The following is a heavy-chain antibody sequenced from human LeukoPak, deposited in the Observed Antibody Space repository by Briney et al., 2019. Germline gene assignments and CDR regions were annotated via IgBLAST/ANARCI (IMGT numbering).Heavy chain of an antibody. Sequence: SQTLSLTCAVSGDSIGGGSYYWGWIRQPPGKGLEWIGSMYHSGYSYYNPSLKSRVTISVVTSKNQCSLKLSSVTAADTAVYYCARGYSSNWYVFDYWGQGTLVTVSS. D-gene: IGHD6-13*01. CDR2: MYHSGYS. CDR1: GDSIGGGSYY. J-gene: IGHJ4*02. V-gene: IGHV4-39*07. CDR3: ARGYSSNWYVFDY.